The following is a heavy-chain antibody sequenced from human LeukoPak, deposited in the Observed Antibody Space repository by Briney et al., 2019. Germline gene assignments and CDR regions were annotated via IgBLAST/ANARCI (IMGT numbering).Heavy chain of an antibody. CDR3: ARGVYSSFDRGASNWFDP. CDR2: IYHSGST. J-gene: IGHJ5*02. D-gene: IGHD6-6*01. V-gene: IGHV4-30-2*01. CDR1: GGSISSYS. Sequence: PSETLSLTCTVSGGSISSYSWSWIRQPPGKGLEWIGYIYHSGSTYYNPSLKSRVTISVDRSKNQFSLKLSSVTAADTAVYYCARGVYSSFDRGASNWFDPWGQGTLVTVSS.